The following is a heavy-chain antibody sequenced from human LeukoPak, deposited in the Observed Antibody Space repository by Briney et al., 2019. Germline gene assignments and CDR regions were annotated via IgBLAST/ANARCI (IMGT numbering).Heavy chain of an antibody. Sequence: SETLSLTCIVSGGPISNCFWTWIRQPPGKGLEWIGNIYYSGSTKYNPSLKSRVAISIDTSKNHFSLKLTSVIAADTAVYYCAQDDGPGLLDQWGQGSLVTVSS. CDR2: IYYSGST. V-gene: IGHV4-59*01. CDR3: AQDDGPGLLDQ. J-gene: IGHJ4*02. CDR1: GGPISNCF. D-gene: IGHD5-24*01.